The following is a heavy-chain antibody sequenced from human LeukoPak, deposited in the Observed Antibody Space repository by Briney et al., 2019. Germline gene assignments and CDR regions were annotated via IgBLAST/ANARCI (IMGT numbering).Heavy chain of an antibody. CDR3: ARSQHCSSTSCYLYYYYGMDV. V-gene: IGHV4-39*01. Sequence: SETLSLTCTVSGGSISSTNYYWGGIRQPPGKGVECMGSIYYSGSTYYNPSLKSRVTISVDTSKNQFSLKLSSVTAADTAVYYCARSQHCSSTSCYLYYYYGMDVWGQGTTVTVSS. D-gene: IGHD2-2*01. CDR1: GGSISSTNYY. CDR2: IYYSGST. J-gene: IGHJ6*02.